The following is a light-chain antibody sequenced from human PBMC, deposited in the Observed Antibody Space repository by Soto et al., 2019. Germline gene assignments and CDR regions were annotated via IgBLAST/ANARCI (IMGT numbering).Light chain of an antibody. J-gene: IGLJ2*01. CDR1: SSNIGSNY. CDR3: AAWDDSLSGPV. V-gene: IGLV1-47*01. Sequence: QSVLTQPPSASGTPGQRVTISCSGSSSNIGSNYVYWYQQLPGTAPKLLIYRNNQRPSGVPDRFSGSKSGTSASLAISRLRSEDEADYYCAAWDDSLSGPVFGGGTKVTVL. CDR2: RNN.